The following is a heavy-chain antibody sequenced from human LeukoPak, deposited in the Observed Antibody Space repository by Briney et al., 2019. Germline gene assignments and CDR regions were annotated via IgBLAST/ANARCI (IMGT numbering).Heavy chain of an antibody. CDR1: GGSISSYY. D-gene: IGHD3-22*01. J-gene: IGHJ5*02. Sequence: PSETLSRTCTVSGGSISSYYWSWIRQPPGKGLEWIGYIYYSGSTNYNPSLKSRVTISVDRSKNQFSLKLSSVTAADTAVYYCARRAQDTYYYDSSGQNWFDPWGQGTLVTVSS. CDR3: ARRAQDTYYYDSSGQNWFDP. V-gene: IGHV4-59*12. CDR2: IYYSGST.